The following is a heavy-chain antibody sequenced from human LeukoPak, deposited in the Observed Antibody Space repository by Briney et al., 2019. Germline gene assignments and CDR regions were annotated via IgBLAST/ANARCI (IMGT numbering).Heavy chain of an antibody. CDR3: ARDVRASTGGDYLDY. D-gene: IGHD2-8*02. V-gene: IGHV3-30-3*01. J-gene: IGHJ4*02. Sequence: PGGSLRLSCAASGFTFSSYAMHWVRQAPGTGLEWVAFISYDGSNKYYADSVKGRFTISKDNSKNALYLRMNSLRAEDTAVYYCARDVRASTGGDYLDYWGQGTLVTVSS. CDR2: ISYDGSNK. CDR1: GFTFSSYA.